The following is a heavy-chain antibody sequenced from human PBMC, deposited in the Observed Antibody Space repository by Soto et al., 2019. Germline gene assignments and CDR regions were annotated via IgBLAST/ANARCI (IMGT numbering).Heavy chain of an antibody. V-gene: IGHV3-23*01. CDR3: AKPPDYEFWSGYYALGYFDY. Sequence: EVQLLESGGGLVQPGGSLRLSCAASGFTFSSYAMSWVRQAPGQGLEWVSAISGSGGSTYYADSVKGRFTISRDNSKNTLYLPMNSLRAEDTAVYYCAKPPDYEFWSGYYALGYFDYWGQGTLVTVSS. D-gene: IGHD3-3*01. J-gene: IGHJ4*02. CDR2: ISGSGGST. CDR1: GFTFSSYA.